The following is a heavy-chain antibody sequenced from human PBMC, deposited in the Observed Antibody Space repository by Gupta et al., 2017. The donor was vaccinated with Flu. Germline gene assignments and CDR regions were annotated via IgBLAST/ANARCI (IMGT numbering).Heavy chain of an antibody. V-gene: IGHV4-34*01. CDR2: INHSGST. CDR3: ARGGGIAAAVLTDY. J-gene: IGHJ4*02. CDR1: GGSFSGYY. Sequence: QVQLQQWGAGLLKPSETLSLTCAVYGGSFSGYYWSWIRQPPGKGLEWIGEINHSGSTNYNPSLKSRVTISVDTSKNQFSLKLSSVTAADTAVYYCARGGGIAAAVLTDYWGQGTLVTVSS. D-gene: IGHD6-13*01.